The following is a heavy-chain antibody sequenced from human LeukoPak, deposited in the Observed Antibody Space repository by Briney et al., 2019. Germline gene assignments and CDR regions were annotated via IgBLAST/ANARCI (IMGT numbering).Heavy chain of an antibody. CDR2: ISSSGSTI. D-gene: IGHD3-9*01. CDR1: GFTFSDYY. Sequence: GGSLRLSCAASGFTFSDYYMSWISQAPGKGLEWVAYISSSGSTIYYADSVRGRFTIARDNAKTSLYLQMNRLRAEDTAAYYCARAVHDILTGYYNYWGQGTLATVSS. V-gene: IGHV3-11*04. J-gene: IGHJ4*02. CDR3: ARAVHDILTGYYNY.